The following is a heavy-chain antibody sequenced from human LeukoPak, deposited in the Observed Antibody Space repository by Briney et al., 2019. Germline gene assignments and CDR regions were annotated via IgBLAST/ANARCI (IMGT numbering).Heavy chain of an antibody. J-gene: IGHJ4*02. Sequence: GESLKISCKGSGYNFTIYWIGWVRQMPGKGLEWMGIIYPGDSDTRYSPSFQGQVTISADKSISTAYLQWSSLKASDTAMYYCAKLAGYSGSYYGDGFDYWGQGTLVTVSS. D-gene: IGHD1-26*01. CDR2: IYPGDSDT. CDR1: GYNFTIYW. CDR3: AKLAGYSGSYYGDGFDY. V-gene: IGHV5-51*01.